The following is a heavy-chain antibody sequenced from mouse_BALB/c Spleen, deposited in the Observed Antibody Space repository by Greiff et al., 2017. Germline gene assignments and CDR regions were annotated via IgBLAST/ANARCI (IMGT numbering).Heavy chain of an antibody. V-gene: IGHV2-9-2*01. Sequence: QVQLKESGPGLVAPSQSLSITCTVSGFSLTSYDISWIRQPPGKGLEWLGVIWTGGGTNYNSAFMSRLGISKDNSKSQVFLKMNSLQTDDTAIYYCVRDCDGSSYVGAMDYWGQGTSVTVSS. CDR2: IWTGGGT. D-gene: IGHD1-1*01. J-gene: IGHJ4*01. CDR1: GFSLTSYD. CDR3: VRDCDGSSYVGAMDY.